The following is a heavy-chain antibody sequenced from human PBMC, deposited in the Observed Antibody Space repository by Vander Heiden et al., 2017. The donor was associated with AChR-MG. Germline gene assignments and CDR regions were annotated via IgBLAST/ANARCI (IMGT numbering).Heavy chain of an antibody. CDR2: MIPIIGTA. Sequence: VQLVQSGAAVKKPGSSVKVSCKASGGTFSRYAIRWVRQSPGQGLEWMGGMIPIIGTANYAQKFQGIVTITADESTSTAYMELSSLRSEDTAVYYCARDLGEVDTGMVSDYYYYMDVWGKGTTVTVSS. J-gene: IGHJ6*03. V-gene: IGHV1-69*01. CDR3: ARDLGEVDTGMVSDYYYYMDV. D-gene: IGHD5-18*01. CDR1: GGTFSRYA.